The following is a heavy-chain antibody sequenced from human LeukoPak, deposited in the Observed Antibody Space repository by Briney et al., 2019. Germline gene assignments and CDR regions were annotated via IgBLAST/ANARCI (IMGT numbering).Heavy chain of an antibody. CDR3: ARGDRRGVLRFLEWTLKNWFDP. CDR2: INPSGGST. V-gene: IGHV1-46*01. J-gene: IGHJ5*02. Sequence: ASVKVSCKASGYTFTSYYMHWVRQAPGQGLEWMGIINPSGGSTSYAQKFQGRVTMTRDTYTSTVYMELSSLRSEDTAVYYCARGDRRGVLRFLEWTLKNWFDPWGQGTLVTVSS. CDR1: GYTFTSYY. D-gene: IGHD3-3*01.